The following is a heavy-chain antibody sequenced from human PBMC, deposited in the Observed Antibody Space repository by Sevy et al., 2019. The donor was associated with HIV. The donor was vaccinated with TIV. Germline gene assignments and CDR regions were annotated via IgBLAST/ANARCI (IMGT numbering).Heavy chain of an antibody. CDR2: AKRKSDGGSI. CDR3: ATVLGAGAAGAFEI. Sequence: GGSLRLSCAGSGFSFKNVWMTWVRQTPGKGLEWVGHAKRKSDGGSIDYGSPVNGRFTISRDDSKDMLYLQMSSLKTVDTGVYYCATVLGAGAAGAFEIWGQGTMVTVSS. CDR1: GFSFKNVW. V-gene: IGHV3-15*01. J-gene: IGHJ3*02. D-gene: IGHD1-26*01.